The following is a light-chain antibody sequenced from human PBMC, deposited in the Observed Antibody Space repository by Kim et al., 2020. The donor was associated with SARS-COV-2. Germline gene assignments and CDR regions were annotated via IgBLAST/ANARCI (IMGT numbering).Light chain of an antibody. CDR1: QGISNH. CDR3: QKYNSAPLT. J-gene: IGKJ4*01. V-gene: IGKV1-27*01. Sequence: IQMTHSPSSLSASVGDRVTITCRASQGISNHLAWYQQKPGKVPKLLIYAASTLQSGVPSRFSGSGSGTDFTLTISSLQPEDVATYYCQKYNSAPLTFGGGTKVDIK. CDR2: AAS.